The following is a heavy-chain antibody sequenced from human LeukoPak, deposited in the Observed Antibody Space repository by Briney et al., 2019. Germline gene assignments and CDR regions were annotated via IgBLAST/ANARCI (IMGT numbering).Heavy chain of an antibody. Sequence: GGSLRLSCAASGFTFSSYSMNWVRQAPGKGLVWVSRINNDGSSTTYADSVKGRFTISRDNAKNTLYLQMNSLRAEDTAVYYCTREVQAAGKTLDYWGQGTLITVSS. D-gene: IGHD6-13*01. V-gene: IGHV3-74*01. CDR1: GFTFSSYS. J-gene: IGHJ4*02. CDR2: INNDGSST. CDR3: TREVQAAGKTLDY.